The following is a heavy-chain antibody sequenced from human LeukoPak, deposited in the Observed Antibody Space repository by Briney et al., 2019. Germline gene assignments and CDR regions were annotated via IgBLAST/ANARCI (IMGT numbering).Heavy chain of an antibody. V-gene: IGHV3-53*04. CDR2: IYSGGST. Sequence: GGSLRLSCAASGFTVSSNYMSWVRQAPGKGPERVSVIYSGGSTYYADSVKGRFTISRHNSKNTLYLQMNSLRAEDTAVYYCASSPEYSSGLPKWGQGTLVTVSS. J-gene: IGHJ4*02. CDR1: GFTVSSNY. CDR3: ASSPEYSSGLPK. D-gene: IGHD6-19*01.